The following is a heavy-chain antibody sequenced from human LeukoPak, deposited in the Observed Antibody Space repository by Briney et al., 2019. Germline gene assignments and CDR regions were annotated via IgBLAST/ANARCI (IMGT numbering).Heavy chain of an antibody. Sequence: ASVKVSCKASGYTFTSYDINWVRQATGQGLEWMGWMNPNGGNTGYAQKFQGRVTMTRNTSISTAYMELSSLRSEDTAVYYCARASSHTIFGVVILDYYYYGMDVWGQGTTVTVSS. CDR3: ARASSHTIFGVVILDYYYYGMDV. D-gene: IGHD3-3*01. J-gene: IGHJ6*02. V-gene: IGHV1-8*01. CDR2: MNPNGGNT. CDR1: GYTFTSYD.